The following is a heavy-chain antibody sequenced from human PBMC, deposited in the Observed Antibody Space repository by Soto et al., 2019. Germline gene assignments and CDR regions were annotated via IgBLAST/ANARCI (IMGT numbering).Heavy chain of an antibody. CDR3: ASSLDYGDYIVGYAFDI. Sequence: QVQLVQSGAEVKKPGASVKVSCKASGYTFTSYGISWVRQAPGQGLEWMGWISAYNGNTNYAQKLQGRVTMTTDTSRSTAYMELRSLRSDDTAVYYCASSLDYGDYIVGYAFDIWGQGTMVTVSS. CDR2: ISAYNGNT. CDR1: GYTFTSYG. D-gene: IGHD4-17*01. J-gene: IGHJ3*02. V-gene: IGHV1-18*04.